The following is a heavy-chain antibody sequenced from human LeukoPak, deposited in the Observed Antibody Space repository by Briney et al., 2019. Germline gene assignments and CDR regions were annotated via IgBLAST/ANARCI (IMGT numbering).Heavy chain of an antibody. Sequence: PGGSLRLSCAASGFTFSSYGMHWVRQAPGKGLEWVAVIWYDGSNKYYADSVKGRFTISRDNSKNTLYLQMNSLRAEDTAVYYCAKEGRYYDILTGHFDYWGQGTLVTVSS. CDR1: GFTFSSYG. CDR2: IWYDGSNK. V-gene: IGHV3-30*02. J-gene: IGHJ4*02. D-gene: IGHD3-9*01. CDR3: AKEGRYYDILTGHFDY.